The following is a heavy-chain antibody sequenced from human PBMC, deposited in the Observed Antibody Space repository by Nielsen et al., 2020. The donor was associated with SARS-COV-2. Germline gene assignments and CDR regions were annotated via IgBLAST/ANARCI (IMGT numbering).Heavy chain of an antibody. D-gene: IGHD3-3*01. V-gene: IGHV3-53*01. J-gene: IGHJ6*02. CDR1: GFTFSSYA. CDR2: IYSGGST. Sequence: GGSLRLSCAASGFTFSSYAMSWVRQAPGKGLEWVSVIYSGGSTYYADSVKGRFTISRDNSKNTLYLQMNSLRAEDTAVYYCAREYTTIFGVVGGGMDVWGQGTTVTVSS. CDR3: AREYTTIFGVVGGGMDV.